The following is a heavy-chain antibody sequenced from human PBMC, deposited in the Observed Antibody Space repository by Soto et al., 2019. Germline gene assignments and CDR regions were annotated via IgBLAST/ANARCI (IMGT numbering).Heavy chain of an antibody. V-gene: IGHV4-30-4*01. J-gene: IGHJ5*02. CDR3: ARVDYVAEWFDP. CDR1: GGSISSGDYY. CDR2: IYYSGST. D-gene: IGHD4-17*01. Sequence: PSETLSLTCTVSGGSISSGDYYRSWIRQPPGKGLEWIGYIYYSGSTYYNPSLKSRVTISVDTSKNQFSLKLSSVTAADTAVYYCARVDYVAEWFDPWGQGTLVTVSS.